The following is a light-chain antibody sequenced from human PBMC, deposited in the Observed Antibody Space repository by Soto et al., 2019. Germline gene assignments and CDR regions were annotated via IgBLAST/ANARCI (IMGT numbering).Light chain of an antibody. J-gene: IGLJ1*01. CDR3: AAWDDSLSAV. CDR2: RNN. Sequence: QSALTQPPSASGTPGQRVTISCSGSSSNIGSNYVYWYQQLPGTAPKLLIYRNNQWPSGVPDRFSGSKSGTSASLAISGLRSEYEADYYCAAWDDSLSAVFGTGTKFTVL. V-gene: IGLV1-47*01. CDR1: SSNIGSNY.